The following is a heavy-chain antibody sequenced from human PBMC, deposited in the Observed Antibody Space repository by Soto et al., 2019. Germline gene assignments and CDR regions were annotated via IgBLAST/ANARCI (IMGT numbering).Heavy chain of an antibody. D-gene: IGHD3-10*01. CDR2: IIPIFGTA. J-gene: IGHJ6*02. CDR3: ATHFSSGIDYYYGMDV. V-gene: IGHV1-69*13. Sequence: ASVKVSCKASGGTFSSYAISWVRQAPGQGLEWMGGIIPIFGTANYAQKFQGRVTITADESTSTAYMELSSLRSEDTAVYYCATHFSSGIDYYYGMDVWGQGTTVTVSS. CDR1: GGTFSSYA.